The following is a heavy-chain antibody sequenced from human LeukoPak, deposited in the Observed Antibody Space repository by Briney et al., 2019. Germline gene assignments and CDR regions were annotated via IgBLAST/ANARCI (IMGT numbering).Heavy chain of an antibody. J-gene: IGHJ6*02. V-gene: IGHV3-7*01. CDR1: GFTFSSYW. CDR3: ARLDGTTVTTGAATQYYYYGMDV. D-gene: IGHD4-17*01. Sequence: TGGSLRLSCAASGFTFSSYWMSWVRQAPGKGLEWVANIKQDGSEKYYVDSVKGRFTISRDNAKNSLYLQMNSLRAEDTAVYYCARLDGTTVTTGAATQYYYYGMDVWGQGTTVTVSS. CDR2: IKQDGSEK.